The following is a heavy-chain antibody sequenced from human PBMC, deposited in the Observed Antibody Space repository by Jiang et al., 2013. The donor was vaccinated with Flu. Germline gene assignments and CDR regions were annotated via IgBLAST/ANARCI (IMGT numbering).Heavy chain of an antibody. CDR3: ARDKYTGNSWYPFDS. D-gene: IGHD6-13*01. Sequence: SGAEVKKLGSSVKVSCKASGGTFSTYAISWLRQAPGQGLEWMGRIIVTVGKATYAQRFQGGVTITADTFTTTAYMELSSLRSEDTAVYYCARDKYTGNSWYPFDSWGQGTLV. V-gene: IGHV1-69*04. CDR1: GGTFSTYA. J-gene: IGHJ4*02. CDR2: IIVTVGKA.